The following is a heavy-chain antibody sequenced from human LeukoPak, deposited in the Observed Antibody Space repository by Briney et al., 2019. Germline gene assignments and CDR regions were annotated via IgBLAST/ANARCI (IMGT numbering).Heavy chain of an antibody. V-gene: IGHV3-30-3*01. D-gene: IGHD3-22*01. J-gene: IGHJ6*02. CDR3: ARDKVYYYDSSGYYYYYYGMDV. CDR2: ISYDGSNK. Sequence: GGTLRLSCAASGFTFSSYAMHWVRQAPGKGLEWVAVISYDGSNKYYADSVKGRFTISRDNSNNTLYLQMNSLRAEDTAVYYCARDKVYYYDSSGYYYYYYGMDVWGQGTTVTVSS. CDR1: GFTFSSYA.